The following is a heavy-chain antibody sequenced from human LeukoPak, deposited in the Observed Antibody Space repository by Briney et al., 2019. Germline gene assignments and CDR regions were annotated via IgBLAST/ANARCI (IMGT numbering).Heavy chain of an antibody. V-gene: IGHV1-18*04. D-gene: IGHD3-10*01. CDR3: ARDSVGTMVRGVIITTLYYYGLDV. CDR2: ISAYNGNT. CDR1: GYTFTSYG. J-gene: IGHJ6*04. Sequence: ASVKVSCKASGYTFTSYGISWVRQAPGQGLEWMGWISAYNGNTSYAQKLQGRVTMTTDTSTSTAYMELRSLRSDDTAVYYCARDSVGTMVRGVIITTLYYYGLDVWGKGTTVTVSS.